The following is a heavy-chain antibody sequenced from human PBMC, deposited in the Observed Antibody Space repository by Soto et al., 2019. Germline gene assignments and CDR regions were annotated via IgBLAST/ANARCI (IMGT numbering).Heavy chain of an antibody. D-gene: IGHD3-22*01. Sequence: VGSLILSCAASGFTFSSYAMHWVRQAPGKGLEWVAVISYDGSNKYYADSVKGRFTISRDNSKNTLYLQMNSLRAEDTAVYYCARAALYYDSSGYPHWGQGTLVTVSS. V-gene: IGHV3-30-3*01. J-gene: IGHJ4*02. CDR3: ARAALYYDSSGYPH. CDR1: GFTFSSYA. CDR2: ISYDGSNK.